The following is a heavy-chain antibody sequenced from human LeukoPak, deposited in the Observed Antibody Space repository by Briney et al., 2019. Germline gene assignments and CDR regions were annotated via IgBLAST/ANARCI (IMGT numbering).Heavy chain of an antibody. V-gene: IGHV3-48*01. D-gene: IGHD5-24*01. J-gene: IGHJ4*02. CDR2: IGISSGNT. CDR1: GFTFSAYS. Sequence: GGSLRLSCAASGFTFSAYSMNWVRQAPGKGLEWISYIGISSGNTKYADSVKGRFTISGDKAKNSLYLQMNSLRVGDTAVYYCARDYKYAFDNWGQGTLVTVSS. CDR3: ARDYKYAFDN.